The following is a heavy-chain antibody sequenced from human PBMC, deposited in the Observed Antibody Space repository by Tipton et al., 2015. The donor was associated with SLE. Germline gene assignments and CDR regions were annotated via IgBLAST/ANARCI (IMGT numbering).Heavy chain of an antibody. J-gene: IGHJ2*01. D-gene: IGHD4-11*01. CDR2: VHTSGRT. CDR3: AREFLNPVTTVHYYFDL. Sequence: GLVKPSETLSLTCTVSGGSISRYYWGWIRQPAGKGLEWIGRVHTSGRTLYSPSLSSRVTMSVDTSKNHFSLKLISVTAADTAVYYCAREFLNPVTTVHYYFDLWGRGTLVTVSS. CDR1: GGSISRYY. V-gene: IGHV4-4*07.